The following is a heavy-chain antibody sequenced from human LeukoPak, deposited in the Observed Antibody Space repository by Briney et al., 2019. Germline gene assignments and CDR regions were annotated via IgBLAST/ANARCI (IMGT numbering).Heavy chain of an antibody. CDR2: IYSSGST. V-gene: IGHV4-31*03. D-gene: IGHD5-18*01. CDR3: ARGIPLSRFDN. Sequence: SQTLSLTCTVPGGSISSGGYYWSWIRQHPGKGLEGIGYIYSSGSTYYNPSLKSRVTISLDTSKNQFSLKLSSVTAADTAVYYCARGIPLSRFDNWGQGTLVTVSS. J-gene: IGHJ4*02. CDR1: GGSISSGGYY.